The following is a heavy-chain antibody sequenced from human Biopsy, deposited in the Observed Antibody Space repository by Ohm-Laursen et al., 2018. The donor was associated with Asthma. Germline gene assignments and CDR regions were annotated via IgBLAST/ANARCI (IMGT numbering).Heavy chain of an antibody. V-gene: IGHV3-48*02. D-gene: IGHD5-18*01. CDR3: ARFKRGYSYGYAGVFDY. Sequence: SLRLSCTAPGFTFSSYSMNWVRQAPGKGLEWVSYISSSSSTIYYADSVKGRFTISRDNAKNSLYLQMNSLGDEDTAVYYCARFKRGYSYGYAGVFDYWGQGTLVTVSS. CDR2: ISSSSSTI. CDR1: GFTFSSYS. J-gene: IGHJ4*02.